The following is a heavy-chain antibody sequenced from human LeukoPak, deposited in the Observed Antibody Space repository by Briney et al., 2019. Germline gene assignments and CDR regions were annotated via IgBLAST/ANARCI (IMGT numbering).Heavy chain of an antibody. CDR2: IYYSGST. Sequence: SETLSLTCTVSGGSISSSSCYWGWIRQPPGKGLEWIGSIYYSGSTYYNPSLKSRVTISVDTSKNQFSLKLSSVTAADTAVYYCARELLGIVVVPAEDAIDYWGQGTLVTVSS. CDR1: GGSISSSSCY. J-gene: IGHJ4*02. D-gene: IGHD2-2*03. CDR3: ARELLGIVVVPAEDAIDY. V-gene: IGHV4-39*07.